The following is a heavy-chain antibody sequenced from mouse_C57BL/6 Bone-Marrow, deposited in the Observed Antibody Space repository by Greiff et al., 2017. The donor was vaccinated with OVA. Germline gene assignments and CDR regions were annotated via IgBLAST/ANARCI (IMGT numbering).Heavy chain of an antibody. CDR2: ISYSGST. V-gene: IGHV3-8*01. CDR3: ARWTYGSSYGWYFDV. J-gene: IGHJ1*03. CDR1: GYSITSDY. D-gene: IGHD1-1*01. Sequence: DVKLVESGPGLAKPSQTLSLTCSVTGYSITSDYWNWIRKFPGNKLEYMGYISYSGSTYYNPSLKSRISITRDTSKNQYYLQLNSVTTEDTATYYCARWTYGSSYGWYFDVWGTGTTVTVSS.